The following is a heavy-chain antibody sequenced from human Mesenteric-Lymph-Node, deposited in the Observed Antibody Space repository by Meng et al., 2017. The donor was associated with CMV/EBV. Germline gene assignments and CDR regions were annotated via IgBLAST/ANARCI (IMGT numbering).Heavy chain of an antibody. CDR1: GFTFDDYA. V-gene: IGHV3-9*01. Sequence: GGSLRLSCAASGFTFDDYAMHWVRQAPGKGLGWVSGISWKSVTIGYADSVKGRFTISRDNSKNTLYLQMNTLRAEDTAVYYCVRENGPDASRGNRFDPWGQGTLVTVSS. CDR2: ISWKSVTI. CDR3: VRENGPDASRGNRFDP. J-gene: IGHJ5*02. D-gene: IGHD1-14*01.